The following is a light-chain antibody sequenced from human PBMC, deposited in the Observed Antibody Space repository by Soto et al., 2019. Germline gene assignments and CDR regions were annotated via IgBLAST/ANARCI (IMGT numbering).Light chain of an antibody. Sequence: EIVLTQSPGTLSLSPGERATLSCRASQTVSSRFLAWYQQKPGQAPRLLIYGASNRATAIPDRFSGSGSGTDFTLSISRLDPEDFAVYYWQQYGRSLTFGGGTKVEIK. J-gene: IGKJ4*01. CDR2: GAS. V-gene: IGKV3-20*01. CDR3: QQYGRSLT. CDR1: QTVSSRF.